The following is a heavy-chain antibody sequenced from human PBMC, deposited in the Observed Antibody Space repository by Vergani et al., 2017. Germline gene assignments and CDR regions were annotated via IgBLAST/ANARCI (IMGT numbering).Heavy chain of an antibody. J-gene: IGHJ5*02. D-gene: IGHD6-13*01. V-gene: IGHV4-38-2*01. Sequence: QVQLQESGPGLVKPSETLSLTCAVSGYSISSGYYWGWIRQPPGKGLEWIGSIYHSGSTNYNPSLKSRVTISVNTSKNQFSLKLSSVTAADTAVYYCARAAGIAAAGGFDPWGQGTLVTVSS. CDR2: IYHSGST. CDR3: ARAAGIAAAGGFDP. CDR1: GYSISSGYY.